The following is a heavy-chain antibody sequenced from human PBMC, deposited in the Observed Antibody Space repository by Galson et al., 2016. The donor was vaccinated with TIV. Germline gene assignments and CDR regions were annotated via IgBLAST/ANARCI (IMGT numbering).Heavy chain of an antibody. J-gene: IGHJ6*03. D-gene: IGHD3-3*01. V-gene: IGHV1-69*13. CDR1: GGTFTSFA. CDR2: IVPMFGIV. CDR3: ARGGWSGDPGDYHYFCMDV. Sequence: SVKVSCKAAGGTFTSFAISWVRQSPGQGLEWMGGIVPMFGIVTYAQRFQGRVTFTADASTSTAYLELRSLRSDDSAVYYCARGGWSGDPGDYHYFCMDVWGKGTTVIVSS.